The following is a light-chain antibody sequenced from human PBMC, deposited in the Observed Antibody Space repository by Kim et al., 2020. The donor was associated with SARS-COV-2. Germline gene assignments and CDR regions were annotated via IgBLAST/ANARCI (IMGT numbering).Light chain of an antibody. CDR2: EDF. CDR3: QAWDSSTVV. CDR1: NLGDKN. J-gene: IGLJ2*01. V-gene: IGLV3-1*01. Sequence: SGPQGEPAINTCSGNNLGDKNVCRYQQRPGQSPLLFIYEDFKRPSGSPERVSGSNSGNTATLTISGTQAMDEAAYYCQAWDSSTVVFGGGTQLTVL.